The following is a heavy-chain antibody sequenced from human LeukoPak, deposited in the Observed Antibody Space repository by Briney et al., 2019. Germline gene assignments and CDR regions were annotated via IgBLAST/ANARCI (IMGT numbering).Heavy chain of an antibody. Sequence: GGSLRLSCAASGFTFSSYSMNWVRQAPGKGLEWVSSISSSSSYIYYADSVKGRFTISRDNAKNSLYLQMNSLRAEDTAVYYCATQPSRYCSSTSCHDFDYWGQGTLVTVSS. V-gene: IGHV3-21*01. J-gene: IGHJ4*02. CDR3: ATQPSRYCSSTSCHDFDY. CDR1: GFTFSSYS. D-gene: IGHD2-2*01. CDR2: ISSSSSYI.